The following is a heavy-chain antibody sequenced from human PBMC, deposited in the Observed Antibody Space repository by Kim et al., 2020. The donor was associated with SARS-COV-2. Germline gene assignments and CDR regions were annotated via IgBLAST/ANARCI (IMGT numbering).Heavy chain of an antibody. CDR3: TSRNCSGGSCYGDY. CDR2: IRSKANSYAT. V-gene: IGHV3-73*01. J-gene: IGHJ4*02. D-gene: IGHD2-15*01. CDR1: GFTFSGSA. Sequence: GGSLRLSCAASGFTFSGSAMHWVRQASGKGLEWVGRIRSKANSYATAYAASVKGRFTISRDDSKNTAYLQMNSLKTADTAVYYCTSRNCSGGSCYGDYWGQGTLVTVSS.